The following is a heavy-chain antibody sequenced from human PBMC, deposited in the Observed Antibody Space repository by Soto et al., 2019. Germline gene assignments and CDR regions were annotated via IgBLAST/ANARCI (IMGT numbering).Heavy chain of an antibody. CDR3: ARGRYGDY. J-gene: IGHJ4*02. CDR2: ISAHNGNT. D-gene: IGHD1-1*01. Sequence: ASVKVSCKGSGYTFTSYGITWVRQAPGQGLEWMGWISAHNGNTDYAQRLQGRVTVTRDTSTSTAYMELRSLRSDDTAVYYCARGRYGDYWGQGALVTVSS. V-gene: IGHV1-18*01. CDR1: GYTFTSYG.